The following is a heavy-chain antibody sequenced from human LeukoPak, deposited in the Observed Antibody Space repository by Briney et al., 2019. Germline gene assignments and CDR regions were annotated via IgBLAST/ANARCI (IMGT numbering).Heavy chain of an antibody. D-gene: IGHD5-24*01. Sequence: GGSLRLSCAASGFTLSTYALNWGRQAPEEGLEWGSYISSSSSTIYYTHSVKGRFTISRDNAKNSLYLQMNSLRAEDTAVYYCARDRVATTPNWYFDLWGRGTLVTVSS. CDR2: ISSSSSTI. J-gene: IGHJ2*01. CDR3: ARDRVATTPNWYFDL. V-gene: IGHV3-48*04. CDR1: GFTLSTYA.